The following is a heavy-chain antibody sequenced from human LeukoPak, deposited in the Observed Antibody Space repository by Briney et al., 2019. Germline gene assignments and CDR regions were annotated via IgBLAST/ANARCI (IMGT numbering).Heavy chain of an antibody. CDR3: ARCSAHYYDGSCPSVPEDY. Sequence: ASVKGSCKASGDTLTSFAINWGRQATGQGLEWLGWMNPNSGNTGSAQKIQGRVTMTMNTSISTAYMELGSLRSEDTDVYYCARCSAHYYDGSCPSVPEDYWGQGTLVTVSS. D-gene: IGHD3-22*01. J-gene: IGHJ4*02. V-gene: IGHV1-8*01. CDR2: MNPNSGNT. CDR1: GDTLTSFA.